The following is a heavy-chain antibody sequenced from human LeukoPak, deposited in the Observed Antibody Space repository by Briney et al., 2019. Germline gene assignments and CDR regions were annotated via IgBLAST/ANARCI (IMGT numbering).Heavy chain of an antibody. CDR2: ISGSGGST. V-gene: IGHV3-23*01. J-gene: IGHJ4*02. CDR3: AIIDDYGDYGGY. D-gene: IGHD4-17*01. CDR1: GFTFSSYA. Sequence: GGSLRLSCAASGFTFSSYAMSWVRQAPGKGLEWVSAISGSGGSTYYADSVRGRFTISRDNSKNTLYLQMNSLRAEDTAVYYCAIIDDYGDYGGYWGQGTLVTVAS.